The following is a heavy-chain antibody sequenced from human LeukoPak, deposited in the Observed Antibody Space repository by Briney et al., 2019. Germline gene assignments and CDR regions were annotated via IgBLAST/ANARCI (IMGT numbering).Heavy chain of an antibody. J-gene: IGHJ4*01. Sequence: AGGSLRLSCAASGFTFSSYDMHWVRHATGKGLEWVSAIGTAGDTYYPGSVKGRFTISREDAKNSLYLQMNSLRAGETAVYYCATVPITRTFDYWRHGTLVTVSS. CDR3: ATVPITRTFDY. CDR2: IGTAGDT. V-gene: IGHV3-13*01. D-gene: IGHD1-7*01. CDR1: GFTFSSYD.